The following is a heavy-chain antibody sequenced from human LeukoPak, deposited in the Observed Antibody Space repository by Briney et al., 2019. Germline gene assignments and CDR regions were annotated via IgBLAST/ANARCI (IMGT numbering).Heavy chain of an antibody. CDR3: AREDTAMVINPMDV. CDR1: GFTFSSYS. D-gene: IGHD5-18*01. Sequence: KSGGSLKLSCAASGFTFSSYSMNWVRQAPGKGLEWVSSISSSSSYIYYADSVKGRFTISRDNAKNSLYLQMNSLRAEDTAVYYCAREDTAMVINPMDVWGKGTTVTVSS. J-gene: IGHJ6*03. V-gene: IGHV3-21*01. CDR2: ISSSSSYI.